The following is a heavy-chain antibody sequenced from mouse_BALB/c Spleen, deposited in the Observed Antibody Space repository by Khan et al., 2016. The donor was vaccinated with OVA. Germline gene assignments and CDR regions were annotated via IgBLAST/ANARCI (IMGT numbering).Heavy chain of an antibody. CDR3: TRHGYVAWFTY. CDR2: IDPFSGGT. D-gene: IGHD2-2*01. J-gene: IGHJ3*01. CDR1: GYSFTSYY. V-gene: IGHV1S135*01. Sequence: IQLVQSGPELMKPGASVKISCKASGYSFTSYYIHWIMQSHGKSLEWIGYIDPFSGGTTYNQKFKGKATLTVDKSSSTAYIYFSNLTSEDSAVYYCTRHGYVAWFTYWGQGTLVTVSA.